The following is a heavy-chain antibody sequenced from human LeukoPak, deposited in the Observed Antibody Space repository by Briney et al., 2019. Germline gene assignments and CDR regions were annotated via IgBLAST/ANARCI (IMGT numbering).Heavy chain of an antibody. V-gene: IGHV4-34*01. D-gene: IGHD6-13*01. CDR3: ARAPYSSSFFDY. CDR2: INHSGST. CDR1: GGSFSGYY. J-gene: IGHJ4*02. Sequence: PSEXXSLTCAVYGGSFSGYYWSWLRQPPGKGLERIGEINHSGSTNYNPSLKSRVTISVDTSKNQFSLKLSSVTAADTAVYYCARAPYSSSFFDYWGQGTLVTVSS.